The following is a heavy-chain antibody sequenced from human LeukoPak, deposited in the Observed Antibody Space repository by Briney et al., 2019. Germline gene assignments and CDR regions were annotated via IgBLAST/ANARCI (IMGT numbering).Heavy chain of an antibody. V-gene: IGHV3-15*01. CDR1: GFTFSNAW. D-gene: IGHD2-21*02. CDR3: TTTSSRNCGGDCLPFDY. J-gene: IGHJ4*02. CDR2: IKSKTDGGTT. Sequence: PGGSLRLSCAASGFTFSNAWMSWVRQAPGKGLEWVGRIKSKTDGGTTDYAAPVKGRFTISRDDSKNTLYLQMNSLKTEDTAVYYCTTTSSRNCGGDCLPFDYWGQGTLVTVSS.